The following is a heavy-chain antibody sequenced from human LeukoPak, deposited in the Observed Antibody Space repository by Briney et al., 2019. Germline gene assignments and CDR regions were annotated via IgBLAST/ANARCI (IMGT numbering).Heavy chain of an antibody. Sequence: GGSLRLSCAASGFTFSAFAMTWVRQAPGKGLEWVSTITDDGYNTYSADSVKGRITFSRDNSKNTLSLQLRSLRAEDTAVYYCAKAPKGSGWYFDWSDAFDIWGQGTMVTVSS. J-gene: IGHJ3*02. D-gene: IGHD6-19*01. V-gene: IGHV3-23*01. CDR3: AKAPKGSGWYFDWSDAFDI. CDR1: GFTFSAFA. CDR2: ITDDGYNT.